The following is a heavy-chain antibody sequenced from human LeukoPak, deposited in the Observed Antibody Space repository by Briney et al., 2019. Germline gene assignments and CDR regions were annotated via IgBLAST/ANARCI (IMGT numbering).Heavy chain of an antibody. D-gene: IGHD1-26*01. CDR1: GYTFTSYG. V-gene: IGHV1-18*01. CDR2: ISAYNGNT. CDR3: ARDLYSGRKYYYYGMDV. Sequence: ASVKVSRKASGYTFTSYGISWVRQAPGQGLEWVGWISAYNGNTNYVQKLQGRVTMTTDTSTSTAYMELRSLRSDDTAVYYCARDLYSGRKYYYYGMDVWGQGTTVTVSS. J-gene: IGHJ6*02.